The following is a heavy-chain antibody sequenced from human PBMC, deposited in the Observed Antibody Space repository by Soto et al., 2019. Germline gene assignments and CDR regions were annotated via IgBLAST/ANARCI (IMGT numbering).Heavy chain of an antibody. J-gene: IGHJ4*02. CDR3: AHSLSVVVPAVIHPHFDH. Sequence: QITLKESGPTLVKPTQTLTLTCTFSGFSLSTSGVGVGWIRQPPGKALEWLALIYWDDVKRYSPSLKSRLTITLDTSNHRSVLTITSMDPVDTATYFCAHSLSVVVPAVIHPHFDHWGQGTLVTVSS. CDR2: IYWDDVK. V-gene: IGHV2-5*02. D-gene: IGHD2-2*01. CDR1: GFSLSTSGVG.